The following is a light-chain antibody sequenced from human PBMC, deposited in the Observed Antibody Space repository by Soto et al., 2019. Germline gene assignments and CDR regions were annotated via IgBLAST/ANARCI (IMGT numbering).Light chain of an antibody. V-gene: IGKV1-39*01. Sequence: DIHMPQSPSSLSASVGDIISITSRARQSVSSYLKWYQQKPGKAPRLLIDDASHLKTGVPSRFRGTGSATHFTLTIRSPQPEDFATYYCKQSYRAVTCGQGTRLEIK. CDR2: DAS. J-gene: IGKJ5*01. CDR1: QSVSSY. CDR3: KQSYRAVT.